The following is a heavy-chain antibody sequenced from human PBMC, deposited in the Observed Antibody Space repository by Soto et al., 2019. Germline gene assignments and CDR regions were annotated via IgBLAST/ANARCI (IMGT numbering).Heavy chain of an antibody. CDR2: INPNSGGT. CDR1: GYTFTGYY. V-gene: IGHV1-2*02. D-gene: IGHD1-26*01. CDR3: ARGGGLLYRIGAFDI. Sequence: SSVKVSCKASGYTFTGYYMHWVRQAPGQGLEWMGWINPNSGGTNYAQKFQGRVTMTRDTSISTAYMELSRLRSDDTAVYYCARGGGLLYRIGAFDIWGQGTMVTLSS. J-gene: IGHJ3*02.